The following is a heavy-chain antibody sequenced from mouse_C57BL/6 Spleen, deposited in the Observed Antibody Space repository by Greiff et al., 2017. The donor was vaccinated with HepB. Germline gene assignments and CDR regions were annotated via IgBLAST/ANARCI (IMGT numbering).Heavy chain of an antibody. J-gene: IGHJ2*01. CDR2: INPNNGGT. CDR1: GYTFTDYN. D-gene: IGHD2-10*02. Sequence: VQLQQSGPELVKPGASVKMSCKASGYTFTDYNMHWVKQSHGKSLEWIGYINPNNGGTSYNQKFKGKATLTVNKSSSTAYMELRSLTSEDSAVYYCAREGVWSPYFDYWGQGTTLTVSS. CDR3: AREGVWSPYFDY. V-gene: IGHV1-22*01.